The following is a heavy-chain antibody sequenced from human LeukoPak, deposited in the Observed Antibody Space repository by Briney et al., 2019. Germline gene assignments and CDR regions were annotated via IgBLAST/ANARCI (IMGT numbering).Heavy chain of an antibody. CDR3: ARDSGVGWLGEFYYGMDV. CDR2: IYYSGST. D-gene: IGHD3-10*01. Sequence: SETLSLTCTVSGGSISSYYWSWIRQPPGKGLEGIGYIYYSGSTKYNPSLKSRVTISVDTSKNQFSLKLSSVTAAHTPVYYCARDSGVGWLGEFYYGMDVWGQGTTVTVSS. J-gene: IGHJ6*02. V-gene: IGHV4-59*01. CDR1: GGSISSYY.